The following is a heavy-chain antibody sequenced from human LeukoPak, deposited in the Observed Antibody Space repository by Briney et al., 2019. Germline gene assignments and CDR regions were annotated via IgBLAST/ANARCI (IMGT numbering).Heavy chain of an antibody. V-gene: IGHV3-9*01. J-gene: IGHJ5*02. CDR1: GFTFDDYA. Sequence: GGSLRLSCAASGFTFDDYAMHWVRQAPGKGLEWVSGISWNSGSIGYADSVKGRFTISRDNAKNSLYLQMNSLRAEDTALYYCAKDGVPYCSSTSCYTSWFDPWGQGTLVTVSS. D-gene: IGHD2-2*02. CDR2: ISWNSGSI. CDR3: AKDGVPYCSSTSCYTSWFDP.